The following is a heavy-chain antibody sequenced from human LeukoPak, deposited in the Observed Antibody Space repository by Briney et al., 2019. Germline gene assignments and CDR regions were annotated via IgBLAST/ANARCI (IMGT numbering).Heavy chain of an antibody. J-gene: IGHJ6*02. V-gene: IGHV1-8*01. D-gene: IGHD5-12*01. CDR2: MNPNSGKT. CDR3: ARGGYDFPYYYGMDV. CDR1: GYTFTSYD. Sequence: ASVKVSCKASGYTFTSYDINWVRQATGQGLEWMGWMNPNSGKTGYAQKFQGRVTMTRNTSISTAYVELSSLRSEDTAVYYCARGGYDFPYYYGMDVWGQGTTVTVSS.